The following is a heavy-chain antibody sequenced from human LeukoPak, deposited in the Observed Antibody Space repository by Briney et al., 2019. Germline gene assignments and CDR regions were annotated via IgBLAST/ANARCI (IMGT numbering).Heavy chain of an antibody. J-gene: IGHJ6*03. CDR1: GYSFTSYW. D-gene: IGHD3-10*01. CDR2: IYLGDSDT. CDR3: ARQPLSYYYGSGSYRHYYYYYMDV. V-gene: IGHV5-51*01. Sequence: GESLKISCKGSGYSFTSYWIGWVRQMPGKGLEWMGIIYLGDSDTRYSPSFQGQVTISADKSISTAYLQWSSLKASDTAMYYCARQPLSYYYGSGSYRHYYYYYMDVWGKGTTVTVSS.